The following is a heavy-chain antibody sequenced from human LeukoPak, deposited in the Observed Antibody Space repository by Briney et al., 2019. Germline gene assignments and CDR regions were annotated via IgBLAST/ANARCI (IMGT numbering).Heavy chain of an antibody. D-gene: IGHD2-15*01. V-gene: IGHV1-18*01. CDR2: ISAYNGNT. Sequence: GASVKVSCKASGYTFTSYGISWVRQAPGQGLEWMGWISAYNGNTNYAQKLQGRVTMTTDTSTSTAYMELRSLRSDDTAVYYCARDCSGGSCYSGGESAPDAFDIWGQGTMVTVSS. J-gene: IGHJ3*02. CDR1: GYTFTSYG. CDR3: ARDCSGGSCYSGGESAPDAFDI.